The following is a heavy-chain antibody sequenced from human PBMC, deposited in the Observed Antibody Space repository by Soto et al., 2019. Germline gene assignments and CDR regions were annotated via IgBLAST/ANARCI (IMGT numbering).Heavy chain of an antibody. CDR1: GFTFRSYA. CDR2: ISYDENNR. V-gene: IGHV3-30-3*01. D-gene: IGHD5-18*01. J-gene: IGHJ5*02. Sequence: GGSLRLSCAASGFTFRSYAMHWVRQAPGKGLEWVAVISYDENNRYYTDSVKGRFTISRDNSKNTLYLQVNSLRAEDTAVYYCARALDTAMASKDNWFDPWGQGTLVTVSS. CDR3: ARALDTAMASKDNWFDP.